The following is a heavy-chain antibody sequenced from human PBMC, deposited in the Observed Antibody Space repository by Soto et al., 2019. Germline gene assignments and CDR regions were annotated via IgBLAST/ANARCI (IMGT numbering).Heavy chain of an antibody. CDR2: INHSGST. J-gene: IGHJ4*02. V-gene: IGHV4-34*01. Sequence: SETLSLTCAVYGGSFSGYYWSWIRQPPGKGLEWIGEINHSGSTNYNPSLKSRVTISVDTSKNQFSLKLSSVTAADTAVCYCARYSIFGRTYYFDYWGQGTLVTVS. CDR1: GGSFSGYY. CDR3: ARYSIFGRTYYFDY. D-gene: IGHD3-3*01.